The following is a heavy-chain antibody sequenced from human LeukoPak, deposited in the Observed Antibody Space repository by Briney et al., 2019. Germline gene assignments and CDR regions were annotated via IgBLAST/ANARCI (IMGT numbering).Heavy chain of an antibody. Sequence: SETLTLTCAVYGGSFSGYYWSWIRQPPGKGPEWIGEINHSGSTNYNPSLKSRVTISVDTSKNQSSLKLSSVTAADTAAYYCARKRGTAFLYYFDYWGQGTLVTVSS. CDR2: INHSGST. J-gene: IGHJ4*02. CDR1: GGSFSGYY. CDR3: ARKRGTAFLYYFDY. V-gene: IGHV4-34*01. D-gene: IGHD5-18*01.